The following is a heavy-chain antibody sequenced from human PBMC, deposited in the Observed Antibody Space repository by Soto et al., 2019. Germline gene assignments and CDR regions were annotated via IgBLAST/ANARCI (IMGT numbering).Heavy chain of an antibody. CDR3: ARAHAGTYGDYPPYYYYYGMDV. Sequence: LVNRSCKAAGETFSCYAIGWVRQAHGQGLEWMGGIIPIFGTANYAQKFQGRVTITADESTSTAYMELSSLRSEDTAVYYCARAHAGTYGDYPPYYYYYGMDVWGQGTTVTVSS. CDR2: IIPIFGTA. CDR1: GETFSCYA. D-gene: IGHD4-17*01. J-gene: IGHJ6*02. V-gene: IGHV1-69*13.